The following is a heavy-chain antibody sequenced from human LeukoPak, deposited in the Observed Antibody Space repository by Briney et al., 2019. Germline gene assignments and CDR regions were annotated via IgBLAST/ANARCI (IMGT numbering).Heavy chain of an antibody. D-gene: IGHD2-2*01. CDR1: GFTFSKAW. J-gene: IGHJ6*03. CDR3: TSLYCISTSCSYYYYMDV. Sequence: GGSLSLSRAASGFTFSKAWIRSVRQPARKGRPWVGCIKRTTDGGTTDYAAPVKGRFTISKDDSKNTLYLQMNSLKTEDTAVYYCTSLYCISTSCSYYYYMDVGGKGTTVTVPS. CDR2: IKRTTDGGTT. V-gene: IGHV3-15*01.